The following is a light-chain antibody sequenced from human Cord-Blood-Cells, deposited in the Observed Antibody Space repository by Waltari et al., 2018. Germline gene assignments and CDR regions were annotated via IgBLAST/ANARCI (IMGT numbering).Light chain of an antibody. CDR2: YDS. CDR1: NIGSKS. V-gene: IGLV3-21*04. J-gene: IGLJ1*01. Sequence: SYVLTQPPSVSVAPGKTARITCGGNNIGSKSVHWYQQEPGQAPVLVIYYDSDRPSGIPERFSGSNSGNTATLTISRVEAGDEADYYCQVWDSSSDHVFGTGTKVTVL. CDR3: QVWDSSSDHV.